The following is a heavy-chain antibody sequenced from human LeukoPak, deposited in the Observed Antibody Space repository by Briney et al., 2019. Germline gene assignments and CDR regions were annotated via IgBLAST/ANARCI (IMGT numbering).Heavy chain of an antibody. V-gene: IGHV3-7*01. J-gene: IGHJ4*02. CDR3: ARDHWSTSRDY. CDR2: IKEDGSEK. CDR1: GFTFSSYW. Sequence: PGGSRRLSCAASGFTFSSYWMSWVRQAPGKGLEWVANIKEDGSEKYYVDSVKGRFTISRDNAKNSLYLQMNSLRAEDTAVYYCARDHWSTSRDYWGQGTLVTVSS. D-gene: IGHD2-8*02.